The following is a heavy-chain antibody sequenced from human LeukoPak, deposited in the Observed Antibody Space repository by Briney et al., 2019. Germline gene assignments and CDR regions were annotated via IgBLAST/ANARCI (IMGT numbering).Heavy chain of an antibody. CDR3: ARDEVSSSSRYYYYGMDV. CDR1: GFNFSSYC. D-gene: IGHD6-13*01. Sequence: PGGSLRLSCAASGFNFSSYCMHWVRQAPGKGLEWVAVISYDGSNKYYADSVKGRLTISRDNSKNTLYLQMNSLRAEDTAVYYCARDEVSSSSRYYYYGMDVWGQGTTVTVSS. CDR2: ISYDGSNK. J-gene: IGHJ6*02. V-gene: IGHV3-30*19.